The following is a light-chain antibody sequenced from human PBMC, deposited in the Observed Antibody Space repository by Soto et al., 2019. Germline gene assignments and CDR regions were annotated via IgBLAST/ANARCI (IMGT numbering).Light chain of an antibody. Sequence: EIVLTQSPGTLSLSPGERATLSCRASQSVSSSYLAWYQQKPGQAPRLLIYGASSRATGIPDRFSGSGSGTDFTLTIRRLEPEDFVVYYCQQYGSSPYTFGQGTKLEIK. CDR1: QSVSSSY. CDR3: QQYGSSPYT. J-gene: IGKJ2*01. CDR2: GAS. V-gene: IGKV3-20*01.